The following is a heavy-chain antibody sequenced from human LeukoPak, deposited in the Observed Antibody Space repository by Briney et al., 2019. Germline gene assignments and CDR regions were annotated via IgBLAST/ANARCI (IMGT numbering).Heavy chain of an antibody. CDR3: ARGPYYYDSSGYYYGP. D-gene: IGHD3-22*01. V-gene: IGHV3-74*01. CDR2: IKSDGSTT. CDR1: GFTFSTEW. J-gene: IGHJ5*02. Sequence: GSLRLSCAASGFTFSTEWMHWVRQAPGKGLVWVARIKSDGSTTSYADSVKGRFTISRDNAKNTLYLQMNSLRAEDTAVYYCARGPYYYDSSGYYYGPWGQGTLVTVSS.